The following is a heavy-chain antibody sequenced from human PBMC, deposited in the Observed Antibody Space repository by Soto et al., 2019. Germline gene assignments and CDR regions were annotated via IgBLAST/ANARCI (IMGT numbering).Heavy chain of an antibody. CDR1: RYSLTSYG. CDR3: GSFRTDIHAIVV. D-gene: IGHD2-15*01. V-gene: IGHV1-18*01. J-gene: IGHJ6*02. Sequence: ASVKVSCKASRYSLTSYGIGWVRPVPGQGPERMGWISPDNGRTNYAKSVKGRVVMNADISTNTVYMELRSLRSDDSKRYSGGSFRTDIHAIVVWG. CDR2: ISPDNGRT.